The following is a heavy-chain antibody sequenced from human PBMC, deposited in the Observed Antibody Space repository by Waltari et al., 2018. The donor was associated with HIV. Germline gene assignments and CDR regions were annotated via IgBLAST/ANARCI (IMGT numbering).Heavy chain of an antibody. CDR3: ARGPYYYDSSGYPDY. D-gene: IGHD3-22*01. CDR1: GGSINSGTYY. CDR2: IYTTGNS. V-gene: IGHV4-61*02. J-gene: IGHJ4*02. Sequence: QVQLQESGPGLVKPSQTLSLTCPVSGGSINSGTYYWSWIRQLAGKGLVWIGRIYTTGNSTYNPALKSRVTMSIDTSKNQLSLKLSFVTAADTAVYYCARGPYYYDSSGYPDYWGQGTLVAVSS.